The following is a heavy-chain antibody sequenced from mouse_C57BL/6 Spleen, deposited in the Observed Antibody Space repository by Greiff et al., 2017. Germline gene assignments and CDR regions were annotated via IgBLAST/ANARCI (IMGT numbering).Heavy chain of an antibody. Sequence: QVQLQQSGAELVRPGTSVKVSCKASGYAFTNYLIEWVKQRPGQGLEWIGVINPGSGGTNYNEKFKGKATLTADKSSSTAYMQVSSLTSEDSAVYFCARSIGCILFDCWGQGTTLTVSS. J-gene: IGHJ2*01. CDR3: ARSIGCILFDC. V-gene: IGHV1-54*01. CDR1: GYAFTNYL. CDR2: INPGSGGT. D-gene: IGHD3-1*01.